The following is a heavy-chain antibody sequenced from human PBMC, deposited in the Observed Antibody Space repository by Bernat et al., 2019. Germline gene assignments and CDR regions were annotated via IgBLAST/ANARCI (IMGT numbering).Heavy chain of an antibody. CDR3: AKEVGYWSGGSCYYYYGMDV. CDR2: ISYDGSNK. V-gene: IGHV3-30*18. Sequence: QVQLVESGGGVVQPGRSLRLSCAASGFTFSSYGIHWVRQAPGKRLEWLAVISYDGSNKYYADSVKGRFTISRDNSKNTLYLQMNSLRAEDTAVYYCAKEVGYWSGGSCYYYYGMDVWGQGTTVTVSS. J-gene: IGHJ6*02. D-gene: IGHD2-15*01. CDR1: GFTFSSYG.